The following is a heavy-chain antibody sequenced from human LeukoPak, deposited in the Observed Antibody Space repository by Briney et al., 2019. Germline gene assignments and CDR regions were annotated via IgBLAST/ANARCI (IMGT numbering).Heavy chain of an antibody. V-gene: IGHV1-69*13. CDR1: GGTFSSYA. CDR3: ARIRDGYNDAYDI. J-gene: IGHJ3*02. Sequence: SVKVSCKASGGTFSSYAISWVRQAPGQGLEWMGGIIPIFGTANYAQKFQGRVTITADESTSTAYMELSSLRSEDTAIYYCARIRDGYNDAYDIWGQGTVVTVPS. CDR2: IIPIFGTA. D-gene: IGHD5-24*01.